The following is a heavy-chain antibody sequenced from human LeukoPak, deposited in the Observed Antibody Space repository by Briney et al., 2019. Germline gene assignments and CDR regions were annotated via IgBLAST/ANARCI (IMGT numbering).Heavy chain of an antibody. Sequence: GGSLRLSCTASGFTFSTFGMIWVRQAPGQGLQWISFISSSRKYIYYADSVKGRFTVSRDNAKNSLYLEMSRLSAEDTAIYFCARDLWEDGGLYYYGIDIWGQGTTVLVSS. CDR1: GFTFSTFG. J-gene: IGHJ6*02. V-gene: IGHV3-21*04. CDR3: ARDLWEDGGLYYYGIDI. D-gene: IGHD1-26*01. CDR2: ISSSRKYI.